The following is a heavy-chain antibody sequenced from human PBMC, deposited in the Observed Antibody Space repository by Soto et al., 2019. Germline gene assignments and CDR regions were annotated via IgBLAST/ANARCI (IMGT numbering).Heavy chain of an antibody. CDR1: GYTFTSYG. CDR2: ISAYNGNT. D-gene: IGHD2-2*01. Sequence: QVQLVQSGAEVKKPGASVKVSCKASGYTFTSYGISWVRQAPGQGLEWMGWISAYNGNTNYAQKLQGRVTMTPDTSTSKADMELRSLRSYDTAVYYCARALVGPAAKGTGYWGQGTLVTVSS. V-gene: IGHV1-18*01. J-gene: IGHJ4*02. CDR3: ARALVGPAAKGTGY.